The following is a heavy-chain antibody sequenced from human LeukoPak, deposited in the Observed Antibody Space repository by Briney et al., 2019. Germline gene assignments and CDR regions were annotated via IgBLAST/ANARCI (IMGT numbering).Heavy chain of an antibody. CDR2: ISSSGSTI. Sequence: GGSLRLSCAASGFTFSSYEMNWVRQAPGKGLEWVSYISSSGSTIYYADSVKGRFTISRDNAKNSLYLQMNSLRAEDTAVYYCARDRRGIYYYGSGSYLDYWGQGTLVTVSS. CDR1: GFTFSSYE. J-gene: IGHJ4*02. V-gene: IGHV3-48*03. CDR3: ARDRRGIYYYGSGSYLDY. D-gene: IGHD3-10*01.